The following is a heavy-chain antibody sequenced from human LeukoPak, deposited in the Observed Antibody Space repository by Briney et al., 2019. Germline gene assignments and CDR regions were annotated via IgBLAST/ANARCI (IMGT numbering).Heavy chain of an antibody. CDR2: ISSSGSTI. Sequence: QPGGSLRLSCAASGFTFSSYEMHWVRQAPGKGLEWVSYISSSGSTIYYADSVKGRFTISRDNAKNSLYLQMNSLRAEDTAVYYCARSFMTQRRFGYWGQGTLVTVSS. CDR1: GFTFSSYE. D-gene: IGHD3-16*01. V-gene: IGHV3-48*03. J-gene: IGHJ4*02. CDR3: ARSFMTQRRFGY.